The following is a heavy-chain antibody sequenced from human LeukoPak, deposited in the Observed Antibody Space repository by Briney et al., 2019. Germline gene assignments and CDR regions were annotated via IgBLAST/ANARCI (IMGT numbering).Heavy chain of an antibody. CDR3: ARRTGQVRGRDLFDP. CDR2: IKQDGSEK. J-gene: IGHJ5*01. Sequence: GGSLRLSCAASEFSFSNHWMSWVRQAPGKGLEWVASIKQDGSEKYYVDSVKGRFTISRDNAKNSLYLQMNYLRAEDTAVYYCARRTGQVRGRDLFDPWGQGTLVTVSS. CDR1: EFSFSNHW. D-gene: IGHD3-10*01. V-gene: IGHV3-7*01.